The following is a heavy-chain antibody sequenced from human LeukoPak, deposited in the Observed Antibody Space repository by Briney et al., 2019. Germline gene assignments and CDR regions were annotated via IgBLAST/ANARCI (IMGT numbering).Heavy chain of an antibody. CDR3: ARDYGSGSWLAY. CDR2: IYYSGSP. V-gene: IGHV4-31*03. Sequence: SETLSLTCTVSGGSISSAGYYWSWIRQHPGRGLEWIGYIYYSGSPYYNPSLKSRVTISVDTSKNQFSLKLSSVTAADTAVYYCARDYGSGSWLAYWGQGTLVTVSS. CDR1: GGSISSAGYY. J-gene: IGHJ4*02. D-gene: IGHD3-10*01.